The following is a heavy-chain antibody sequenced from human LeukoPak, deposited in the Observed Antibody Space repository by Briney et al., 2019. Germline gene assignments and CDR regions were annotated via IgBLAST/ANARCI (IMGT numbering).Heavy chain of an antibody. Sequence: GASLQISCKGSGYSFTSYWIGWVRQLPGKGLEWMGIIYPGDSDTRYSPSFQGQVTISADKSISTAYLQWSSLKASDTAMYYCARIDRPPFDYWGQGTLVTVSS. J-gene: IGHJ4*02. CDR1: GYSFTSYW. V-gene: IGHV5-51*01. CDR3: ARIDRPPFDY. D-gene: IGHD1-14*01. CDR2: IYPGDSDT.